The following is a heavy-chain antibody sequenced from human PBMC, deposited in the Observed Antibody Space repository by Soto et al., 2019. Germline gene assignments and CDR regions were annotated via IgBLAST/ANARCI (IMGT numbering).Heavy chain of an antibody. V-gene: IGHV4-39*01. J-gene: IGHJ4*02. Sequence: PSETLSLTCIVSGESISSSSYYWGWIRQPPGKGLEWMGSIYYSGRTYYNPSFKSRVTRSIDTSKNQFSLKLSSVTATDTAVYYCARQRTAVVTQAYFDHWGQGALATVS. D-gene: IGHD2-21*02. CDR2: IYYSGRT. CDR3: ARQRTAVVTQAYFDH. CDR1: GESISSSSYY.